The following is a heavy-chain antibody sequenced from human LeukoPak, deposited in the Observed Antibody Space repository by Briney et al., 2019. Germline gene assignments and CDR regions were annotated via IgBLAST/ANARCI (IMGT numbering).Heavy chain of an antibody. Sequence: PGGSLKLSCAASGFSFSGSSVHWVRQSSGRGLEWVRLIDKKDNLYATAYAESVRGRFTISRDDSKDTAFLHMDSLKTEDTALYYCTRDRGTYNWFDPWGQGTLVTVSS. J-gene: IGHJ5*02. CDR1: GFSFSGSS. V-gene: IGHV3-73*01. CDR3: TRDRGTYNWFDP. D-gene: IGHD2-15*01. CDR2: IDKKDNLYAT.